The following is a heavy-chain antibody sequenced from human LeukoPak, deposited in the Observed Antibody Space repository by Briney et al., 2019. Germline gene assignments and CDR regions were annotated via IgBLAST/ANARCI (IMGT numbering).Heavy chain of an antibody. CDR2: IYYSGST. V-gene: IGHV4-31*03. D-gene: IGHD1-26*01. CDR1: GYSMSFGVYY. Sequence: SQTLSLTCTVSGYSMSFGVYYWGWIRQHPGKGLEWIGNIYYSGSTYYSPSLGSRVTISVDTSKNQFHLKLNSVTAADTAVYYCARSVGADPKDAVDYWGQGTLVTVSS. CDR3: ARSVGADPKDAVDY. J-gene: IGHJ4*02.